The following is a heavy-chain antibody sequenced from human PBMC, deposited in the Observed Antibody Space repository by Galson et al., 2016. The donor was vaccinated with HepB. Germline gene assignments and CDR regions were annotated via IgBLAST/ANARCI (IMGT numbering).Heavy chain of an antibody. J-gene: IGHJ4*02. CDR2: MNGSGGSP. CDR3: ARERDFDPKVYFDY. Sequence: SLRLSCAASGFTFSSYAMTWVRQAPGKGLEWVSDMNGSGGSPYYADSVKGRFTISRDTSKNTLYLQMNSLTVEDTSVYYCARERDFDPKVYFDYWGQGILVIVSS. V-gene: IGHV3-23*01. D-gene: IGHD1-1*01. CDR1: GFTFSSYA.